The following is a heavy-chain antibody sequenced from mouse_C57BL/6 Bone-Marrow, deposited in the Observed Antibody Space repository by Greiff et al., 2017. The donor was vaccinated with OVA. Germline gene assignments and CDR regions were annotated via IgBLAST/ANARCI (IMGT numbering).Heavy chain of an antibody. Sequence: VQLQQSGPELVKPGASVKISCKASGYAFSSSWMNWVKQRPGKGLEWIGRIYPGDGDTNYNGKFKGKATLTADKSSSTAYMQLSSLTSEDSAVYFCARRYYYGVYWYFDVWGTGTTGTVSS. CDR3: ARRYYYGVYWYFDV. D-gene: IGHD1-1*01. J-gene: IGHJ1*03. CDR1: GYAFSSSW. V-gene: IGHV1-82*01. CDR2: IYPGDGDT.